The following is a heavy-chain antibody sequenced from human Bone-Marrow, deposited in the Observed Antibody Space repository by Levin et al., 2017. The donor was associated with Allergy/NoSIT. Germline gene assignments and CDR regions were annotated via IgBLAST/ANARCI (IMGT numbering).Heavy chain of an antibody. J-gene: IGHJ4*02. D-gene: IGHD5-18*01. CDR3: ARDRGEWGYGYSLDY. Sequence: PGGSLRLSCGASGFTFNSYSMHWVRQAPGKGLEWVAVISFDGNNKYYGDSVKGRFTISRDNSKSTLYLQVNSLRAEDTGVYYCARDRGEWGYGYSLDYWGQGTLVTVSS. CDR2: ISFDGNNK. V-gene: IGHV3-30-3*01. CDR1: GFTFNSYS.